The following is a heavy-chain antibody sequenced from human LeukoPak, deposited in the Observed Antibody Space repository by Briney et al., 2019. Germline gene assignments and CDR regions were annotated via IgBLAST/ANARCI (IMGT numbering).Heavy chain of an antibody. V-gene: IGHV4-39*01. CDR1: GVSISSSSYY. D-gene: IGHD3-22*01. CDR2: IYYSGST. J-gene: IGHJ3*02. CDR3: ARATYYYDSSGHDAFDI. Sequence: SETLSLTCTVSGVSISSSSYYWGWIRQPPGKGLEWIGSIYYSGSTYYNPSLKSRVTISVDTSKNQFSLKLSSVTAADTAVYYCARATYYYDSSGHDAFDIWGQGTMVTVSS.